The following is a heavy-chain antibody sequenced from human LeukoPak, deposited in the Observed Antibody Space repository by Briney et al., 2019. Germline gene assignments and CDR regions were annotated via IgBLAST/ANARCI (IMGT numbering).Heavy chain of an antibody. D-gene: IGHD2-15*01. CDR3: ARAHSGGLVAASDY. V-gene: IGHV3-30-3*01. CDR1: GFTFSSYA. CDR2: ISYDGSNK. Sequence: GGSLRLSCAASGFTFSSYAMHWVRQAPGKGLEWVAVISYDGSNKYYADSVKGRFTISRDNSKNTLYLQMNSLRAEDTAVYYCARAHSGGLVAASDYWGQGTLVTVSS. J-gene: IGHJ4*02.